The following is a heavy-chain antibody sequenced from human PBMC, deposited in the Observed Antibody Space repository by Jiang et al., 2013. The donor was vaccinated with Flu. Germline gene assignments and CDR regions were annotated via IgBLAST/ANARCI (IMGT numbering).Heavy chain of an antibody. V-gene: IGHV4-34*01. D-gene: IGHD2-8*02. CDR3: ARTTGGYFDL. CDR2: SIIVEAP. Sequence: RQPPREGAWSGLGKSIIVEAPTQPSLKSRVTISVDTSKNQFSLKLSSVTAADTAVYYCARTTGGYFDLWGRGTLVTVSS. J-gene: IGHJ2*01.